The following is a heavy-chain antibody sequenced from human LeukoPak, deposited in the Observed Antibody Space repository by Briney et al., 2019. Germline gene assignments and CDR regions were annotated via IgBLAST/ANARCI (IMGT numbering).Heavy chain of an antibody. CDR3: ARALYNRGWYPDYFDS. CDR1: GFTFSGYA. J-gene: IGHJ4*02. CDR2: IKRDGSDK. D-gene: IGHD6-19*01. Sequence: GGSLRLSCAASGFTFSGYAMSWVRQAPGKGLEWVANIKRDGSDKYYVGSVEGRFTIPRDNDKNSLYLQMSSLRAEDTAIYYCARALYNRGWYPDYFDSWGQGALVTVSS. V-gene: IGHV3-7*01.